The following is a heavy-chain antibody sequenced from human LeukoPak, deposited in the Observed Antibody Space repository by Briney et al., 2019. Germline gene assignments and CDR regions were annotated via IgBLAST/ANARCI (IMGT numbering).Heavy chain of an antibody. CDR3: ARDREWLPEGY. CDR1: GFTFSTFA. V-gene: IGHV3-30*02. D-gene: IGHD5-24*01. J-gene: IGHJ4*02. Sequence: PGGSLRLSCVASGFTFSTFAMHWVRQAPGKGLEWVAFIRDDGTDKYYADSVKGRFTISRENSKNTLYLQVNSLRPEDTAVYYCARDREWLPEGYWGQGTLVTVSS. CDR2: IRDDGTDK.